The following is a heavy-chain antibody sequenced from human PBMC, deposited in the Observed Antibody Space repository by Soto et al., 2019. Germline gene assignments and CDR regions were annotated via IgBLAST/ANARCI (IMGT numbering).Heavy chain of an antibody. Sequence: EVQLVESGGGLVQPGGSLRLSCAASGFTFSSYSMNWVRQAPGKGLEWVSYISSSRSTIDYADSVKGRFTISRDNATNSLYLPMTRLRAEDTAVYYCARGRTVLGIVVVVAANQGGHAYWFDPWGQGTLVTVSS. J-gene: IGHJ5*02. V-gene: IGHV3-48*01. CDR2: ISSSRSTI. CDR3: ARGRTVLGIVVVVAANQGGHAYWFDP. CDR1: GFTFSSYS. D-gene: IGHD2-15*01.